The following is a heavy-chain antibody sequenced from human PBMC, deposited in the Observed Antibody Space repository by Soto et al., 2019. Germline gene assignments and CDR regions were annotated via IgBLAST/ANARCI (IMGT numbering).Heavy chain of an antibody. Sequence: GSLRLSCAASGFTVSSNYMSWVRQAPGKGLEWVSVIYSGGSTYYADSVKGRFTISRDNSKNTLYLQMNSLRAEDTAVYYCARVRRNYDSSAYDIGYWGQGTLVTVSS. V-gene: IGHV3-53*01. CDR3: ARVRRNYDSSAYDIGY. CDR2: IYSGGST. CDR1: GFTVSSNY. D-gene: IGHD3-22*01. J-gene: IGHJ4*02.